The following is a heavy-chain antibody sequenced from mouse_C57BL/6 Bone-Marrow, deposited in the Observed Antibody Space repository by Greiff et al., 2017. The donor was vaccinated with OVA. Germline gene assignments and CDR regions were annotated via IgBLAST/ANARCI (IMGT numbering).Heavy chain of an antibody. CDR2: IKPNYGTT. D-gene: IGHD1-1*01. CDR1: GYSFTDYN. CDR3: ARRDYYGSSYFDY. V-gene: IGHV1-39*01. Sequence: EVQLQQSGPELVKPGASVKISCKASGYSFTDYNMNWVKQSNGKSLEWIGVIKPNYGTTSYNQKFKGKATLTVDQSSSTAYMQLNSLTSEDPAVYYCARRDYYGSSYFDYWGQGTTLTVSS. J-gene: IGHJ2*01.